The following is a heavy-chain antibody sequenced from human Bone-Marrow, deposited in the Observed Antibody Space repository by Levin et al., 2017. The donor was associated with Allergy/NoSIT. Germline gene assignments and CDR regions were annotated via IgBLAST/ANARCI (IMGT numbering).Heavy chain of an antibody. Sequence: HPGESLKISCAASGFNFDDFAMHWVRQAPGKGLEWVSGITWNSGSKGYADSVKGRFTISRDNAKKSLYLQMNSLRPEDTALYYCATVGLWMNHFDYWGQGTLVTVSS. D-gene: IGHD2-21*01. CDR3: ATVGLWMNHFDY. CDR2: ITWNSGSK. V-gene: IGHV3-9*01. CDR1: GFNFDDFA. J-gene: IGHJ4*02.